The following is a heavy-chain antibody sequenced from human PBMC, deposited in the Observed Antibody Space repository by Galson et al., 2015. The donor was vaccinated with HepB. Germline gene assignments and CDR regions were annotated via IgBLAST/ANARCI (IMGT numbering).Heavy chain of an antibody. D-gene: IGHD3-10*01. V-gene: IGHV3-33*01. CDR1: GFTFSTYD. CDR2: IWYDGSE. Sequence: SLRLSCAAPGFTFSTYDMHWVRQAPGKGLEWVAVIWYDGSEYYVDSVKGRFTISRDNSKNTLYLQVNSLRAEDTAVYYCARDGRITMVRGVIDYWGQGTLVTVSS. J-gene: IGHJ4*02. CDR3: ARDGRITMVRGVIDY.